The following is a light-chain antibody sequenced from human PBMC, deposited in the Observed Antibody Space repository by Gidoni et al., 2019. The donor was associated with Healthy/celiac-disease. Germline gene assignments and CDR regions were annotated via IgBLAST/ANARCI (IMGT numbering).Light chain of an antibody. Sequence: DIQLTQSPSTLSASVGDRVTITCRASQSISSWLAWYQQKPGKAPKLLIYKASSFESGVPSRFSGSGSGTEFTLTISSLQPDDFATYYCQQYNSYPLTFGGGTKVEIK. J-gene: IGKJ4*01. CDR3: QQYNSYPLT. CDR2: KAS. CDR1: QSISSW. V-gene: IGKV1-5*03.